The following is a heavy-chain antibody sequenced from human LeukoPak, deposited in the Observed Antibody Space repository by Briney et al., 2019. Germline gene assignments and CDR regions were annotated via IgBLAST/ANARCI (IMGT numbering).Heavy chain of an antibody. J-gene: IGHJ3*02. CDR3: ARGPSLSGRSDDPFDT. Sequence: ASVKVSCKASGYTFTSYYMHWVRQAPGQGLEWMGIINPSGGSTSYAQKFQGRVTMTRDMSTSTVYMELSSLRSEDTAVYYCARGPSLSGRSDDPFDTWGQGKVVTVSS. CDR1: GYTFTSYY. V-gene: IGHV1-46*01. D-gene: IGHD1-26*01. CDR2: INPSGGST.